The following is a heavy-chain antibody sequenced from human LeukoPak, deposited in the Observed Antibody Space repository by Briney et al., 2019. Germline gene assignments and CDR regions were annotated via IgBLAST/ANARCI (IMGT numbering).Heavy chain of an antibody. CDR3: ARGTLSRDAFDI. J-gene: IGHJ3*02. CDR2: IYYSGST. D-gene: IGHD3-10*01. CDR1: GGSITSSSYY. V-gene: IGHV4-39*07. Sequence: SETLSLTCTVSGGSITSSSYYWGWIRQPPGKGLEWIGSIYYSGSTYYNPFLKSRVTISVDTSKNQFSLKLSSVTAADTAVYYCARGTLSRDAFDIWGQGTMVTVSS.